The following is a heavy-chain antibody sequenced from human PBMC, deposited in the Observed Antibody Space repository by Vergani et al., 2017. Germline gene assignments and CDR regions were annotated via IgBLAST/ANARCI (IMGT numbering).Heavy chain of an antibody. CDR2: INHSGST. D-gene: IGHD6-6*01. J-gene: IGHJ4*02. CDR1: GGSFSGYY. CDR3: ARTRGYSSSSYFDY. V-gene: IGHV4-34*01. Sequence: QVQLQQWGAGLLKPSETLSLTCAVYGGSFSGYYWSWILQPPGKGLEWIGEINHSGSTNYNPSLKSRVTISVDTSKNQFSLKLSAVTAADTAVYYCARTRGYSSSSYFDYWGQGTLVTVSS.